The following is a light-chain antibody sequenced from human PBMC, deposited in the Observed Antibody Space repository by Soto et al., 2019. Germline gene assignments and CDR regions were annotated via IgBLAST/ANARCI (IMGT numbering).Light chain of an antibody. CDR3: SSYTTSTLVV. J-gene: IGLJ2*01. V-gene: IGLV2-14*01. CDR2: EVD. Sequence: QSVLTQPASVSGSPGQSITISCTGTSSDVAGYNYVSWYQQHPGKAPKLMIYEVDNRPSGVSNRFSGSRSGNTASLTISGLQPEDEADYYCSSYTTSTLVVFGGGPKLTVL. CDR1: SSDVAGYNY.